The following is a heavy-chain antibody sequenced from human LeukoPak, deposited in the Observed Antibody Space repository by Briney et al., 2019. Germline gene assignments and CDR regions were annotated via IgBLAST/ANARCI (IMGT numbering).Heavy chain of an antibody. CDR2: INPNSGGT. V-gene: IGHV1-2*02. Sequence: ASVTVSCKASGYTFTGYYMHWVRQAPGQGLEWMGWINPNSGGTNYAQKFQGRVTMTRDTSISTAYMELRSLRSDDTAVYYCARVDLGGSGYFFDLWGQGAPVTVSS. CDR3: ARVDLGGSGYFFDL. J-gene: IGHJ4*02. D-gene: IGHD3-22*01. CDR1: GYTFTGYY.